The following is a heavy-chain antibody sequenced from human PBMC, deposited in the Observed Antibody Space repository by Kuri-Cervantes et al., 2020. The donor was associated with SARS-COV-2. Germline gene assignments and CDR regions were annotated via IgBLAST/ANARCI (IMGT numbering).Heavy chain of an antibody. CDR2: ISYDVTNI. D-gene: IGHD1-26*01. Sequence: GESLKISCAASVFTFGNSVIQWVRQAPGKGLEWVSGISYDVTNIFYADSVRDRFSISRDNSINTLYLQMNSLRAEDTAVYYCAKEAIVGAYYFDYWGQGTLVTVSS. J-gene: IGHJ4*02. V-gene: IGHV3-30-3*01. CDR3: AKEAIVGAYYFDY. CDR1: VFTFGNSV.